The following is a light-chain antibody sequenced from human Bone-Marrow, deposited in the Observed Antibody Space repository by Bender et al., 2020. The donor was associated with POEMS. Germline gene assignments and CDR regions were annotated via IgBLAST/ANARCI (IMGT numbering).Light chain of an antibody. V-gene: IGLV2-8*01. CDR1: SSDVGGYNY. J-gene: IGLJ1*01. CDR3: SSYAGSNYV. CDR2: EVT. Sequence: QSALTQPPSASGSPGQSVTISCTGPSSDVGGYNYVSWYQQHPGKAPKLVIYEVTRRPSGVPDRFSGSKSANTASLTVSGLQAEDEADYYCSSYAGSNYVFGSGTKVTVL.